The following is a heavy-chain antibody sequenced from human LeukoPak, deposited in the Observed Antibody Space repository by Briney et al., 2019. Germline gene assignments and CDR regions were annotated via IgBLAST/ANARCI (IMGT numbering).Heavy chain of an antibody. D-gene: IGHD4-23*01. CDR1: GGSISSGSHY. V-gene: IGHV4-39*01. Sequence: PSETLSLTCTVSGGSISSGSHYWGWIRQPPGTGLEWIGAIHYSGSTYYNPSLKSRITISVDTSKNQFSLKLSSLTAVDTAVYYCARHGVFGGNPAAFDIWGQGTMVTVSS. CDR2: IHYSGST. CDR3: ARHGVFGGNPAAFDI. J-gene: IGHJ3*02.